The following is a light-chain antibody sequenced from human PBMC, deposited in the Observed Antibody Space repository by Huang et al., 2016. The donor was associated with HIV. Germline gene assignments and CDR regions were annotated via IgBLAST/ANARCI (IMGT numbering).Light chain of an antibody. Sequence: DIVMAQSPGSLAVSLGERATLTCRSSQSLFSTSTNKDYLAWFQQKPGQPPKLLLFWASTREVGVPDRFSGSGSGTHFTRTIGNLEADDAAIYYCQQYYASPQTFGHGTRV. CDR2: WAS. V-gene: IGKV4-1*01. J-gene: IGKJ1*01. CDR1: QSLFSTSTNKDY. CDR3: QQYYASPQT.